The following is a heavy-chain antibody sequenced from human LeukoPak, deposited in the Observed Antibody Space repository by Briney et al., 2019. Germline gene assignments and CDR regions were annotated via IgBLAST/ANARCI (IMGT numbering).Heavy chain of an antibody. D-gene: IGHD4-11*01. V-gene: IGHV1-18*01. CDR3: AKYSNYGLFDY. CDR1: GYTFTSYG. CDR2: ISGYNGNT. J-gene: IGHJ4*02. Sequence: GASVKVSCKASGYTFTSYGISWVRQAPGQGLEWMGWISGYNGNTNYAQKLQGRVTMTTDTSTSTAYMELRSLRSDDTAVYYCAKYSNYGLFDYWGQGTLVTVSS.